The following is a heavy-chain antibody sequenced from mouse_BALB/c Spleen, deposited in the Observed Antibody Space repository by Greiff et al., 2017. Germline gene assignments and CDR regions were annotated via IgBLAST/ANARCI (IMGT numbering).Heavy chain of an antibody. D-gene: IGHD2-10*02. CDR2: IDPANGNT. J-gene: IGHJ4*01. CDR3: AGGMGMDY. Sequence: EVKLQQSGAELVKPGASVKLSCTASGFNIKDTYMHWVKQRPEQGLEWIGRIDPANGNTKYDPKFQGKATITADTSSNTAYLQLSSLTSEDTAVYYCAGGMGMDYWGQGTSVTVSS. CDR1: GFNIKDTY. V-gene: IGHV14-3*02.